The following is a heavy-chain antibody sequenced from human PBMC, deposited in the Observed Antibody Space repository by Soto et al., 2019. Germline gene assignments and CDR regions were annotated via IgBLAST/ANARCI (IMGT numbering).Heavy chain of an antibody. CDR1: GFTFSSYG. D-gene: IGHD1-1*01. Sequence: QVQLVESGGGVVQPGRSLRLSCAASGFTFSSYGMHWVRQAPGKGPEWVAVIWYDGSNKYYADSVKGRFTIARDNSKNTLYLQMNSLRAEDTAMYYCERDSIGWTDNHFYYWGQGTLVTVSS. J-gene: IGHJ4*02. CDR3: ERDSIGWTDNHFYY. CDR2: IWYDGSNK. V-gene: IGHV3-33*01.